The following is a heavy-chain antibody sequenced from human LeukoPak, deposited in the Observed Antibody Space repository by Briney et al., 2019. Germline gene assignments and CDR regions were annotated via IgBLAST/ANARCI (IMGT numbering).Heavy chain of an antibody. V-gene: IGHV3-23*01. D-gene: IGHD5-18*01. CDR3: AKGAASRGYTYKAN. J-gene: IGHJ4*02. Sequence: GGSLRLSCAASAFTFRSYAMIWVRQAPGKGLEWVSTVSASGGSAYYADSVKGRFTISRDNSNNTLSLQINSLRPEDTAVYYCAKGAASRGYTYKANWGQGTLVTVSS. CDR2: VSASGGSA. CDR1: AFTFRSYA.